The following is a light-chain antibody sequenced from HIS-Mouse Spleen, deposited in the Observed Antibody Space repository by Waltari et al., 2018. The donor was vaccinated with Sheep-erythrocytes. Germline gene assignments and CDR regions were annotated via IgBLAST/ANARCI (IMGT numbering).Light chain of an antibody. Sequence: QSVLTQPPSASGTPGQRVTIPCSGSSSNIRINTVNWYQQLPGTAPKLLIYSNNQRPSGVPDRFSGSKSGTSASLAISGLQSEDEADYYCAAWDDSLNGPVFGGGTKLTVL. CDR2: SNN. CDR3: AAWDDSLNGPV. V-gene: IGLV1-44*01. J-gene: IGLJ3*02. CDR1: SSNIRINT.